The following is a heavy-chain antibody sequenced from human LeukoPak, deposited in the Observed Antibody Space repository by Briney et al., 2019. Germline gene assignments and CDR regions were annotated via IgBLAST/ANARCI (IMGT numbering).Heavy chain of an antibody. V-gene: IGHV3-23*03. CDR1: GFSFDNYA. D-gene: IGHD6-19*01. CDR2: IYGGGST. CDR3: AKAGGYSSGSLPFDY. J-gene: IGHJ4*02. Sequence: GGSLRLSCAASGFSFDNYAMTWVRQAPGKGLEWVSVIYGGGSTYYADSVKGRFTISRDKSKNTVYLQMNSLRAEDTAVYYCAKAGGYSSGSLPFDYWGQGTLVTVSS.